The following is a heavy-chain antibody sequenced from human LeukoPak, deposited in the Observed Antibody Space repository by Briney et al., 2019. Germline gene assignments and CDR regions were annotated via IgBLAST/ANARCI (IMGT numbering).Heavy chain of an antibody. CDR2: IYYSGST. V-gene: IGHV4-39*01. J-gene: IGHJ4*02. Sequence: SETLSLTCTVSGGSISSSSYYWGWIRQPPGKGLEWIGSIYYSGSTYYNPSLKSRFTISVDTSKNQFSLKLSSVTAADTAVYYCARQRPFHVHSSSWYDSMFDYWGQGTLVTVSS. CDR1: GGSISSSSYY. D-gene: IGHD6-13*01. CDR3: ARQRPFHVHSSSWYDSMFDY.